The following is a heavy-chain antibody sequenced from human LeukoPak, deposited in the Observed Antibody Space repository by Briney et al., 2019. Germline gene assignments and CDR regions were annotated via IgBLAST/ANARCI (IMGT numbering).Heavy chain of an antibody. CDR1: GFTFSDYN. J-gene: IGHJ6*02. V-gene: IGHV3-11*01. Sequence: GGSLRLSCAASGFTFSDYNMNWVRQAPGKGLEWVSYITNGGSTIHHADSVKGRFTISRDNAKKTLYLQMNSLRAEDTAVYYCARSIGLTGGGVDVWGQGTTVSVSS. CDR3: ARSIGLTGGGVDV. CDR2: ITNGGSTI. D-gene: IGHD3-9*01.